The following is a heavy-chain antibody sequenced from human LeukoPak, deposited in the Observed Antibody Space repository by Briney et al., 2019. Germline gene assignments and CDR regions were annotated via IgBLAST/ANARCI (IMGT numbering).Heavy chain of an antibody. CDR1: GGSISGFY. J-gene: IGHJ4*02. V-gene: IGHV4-59*01. D-gene: IGHD1-26*01. Sequence: SETLSLTCTVSGGSISGFYWSWIRQPPGKGLEWIGHIYYSGSTSYNPSIKSRVTISVDTSKNQFSLTLTSVTATDTAVYYCARSGSTAFDYWGQGTLVTVSS. CDR3: ARSGSTAFDY. CDR2: IYYSGST.